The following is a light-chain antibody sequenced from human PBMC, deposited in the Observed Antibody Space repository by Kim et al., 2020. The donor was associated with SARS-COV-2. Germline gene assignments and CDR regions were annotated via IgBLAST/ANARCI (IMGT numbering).Light chain of an antibody. CDR2: KDS. J-gene: IGLJ3*02. CDR3: YSAADNTPWV. V-gene: IGLV3-27*01. CDR1: VLAKKY. Sequence: SPGQTARSTCSGDVLAKKYARWFQQKPGQAPVLVIYKDSERPSGIPERFSGSSSGTTVTLTISGAQVEDEADYYCYSAADNTPWVFGGGTKLTVL.